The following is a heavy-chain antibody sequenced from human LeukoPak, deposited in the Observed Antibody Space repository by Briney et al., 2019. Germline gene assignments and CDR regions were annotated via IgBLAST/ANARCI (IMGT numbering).Heavy chain of an antibody. CDR2: ISSDGGHQ. D-gene: IGHD4-17*01. CDR1: AFTFTSYG. V-gene: IGHV3-30*03. CDR3: ARYYTVPTWEAWFDP. J-gene: IGHJ5*02. Sequence: GSSLRLSSAAFAFTFTSYGMHWVSQAPGKGLEWVALISSDGGHQNYADSVRGRFTISRDNSKNTLYLQMNSLSSEDTALYYCARYYTVPTWEAWFDPWGQGTLVTVSS.